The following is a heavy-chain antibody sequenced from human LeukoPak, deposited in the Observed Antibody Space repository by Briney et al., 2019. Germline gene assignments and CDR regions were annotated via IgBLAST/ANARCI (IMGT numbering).Heavy chain of an antibody. J-gene: IGHJ4*02. CDR3: ARSVSTGWYALDY. CDR2: INWNGGIT. D-gene: IGHD6-19*01. Sequence: GGSLRLSCAASGLTFQDYGMTWVRQAPGKGLEWVSAINWNGGITTYADSVRGRFTISRDNAKNSLSLQMNSLRPEDMALYYCARSVSTGWYALDYWGQGTLLTVSS. V-gene: IGHV3-20*04. CDR1: GLTFQDYG.